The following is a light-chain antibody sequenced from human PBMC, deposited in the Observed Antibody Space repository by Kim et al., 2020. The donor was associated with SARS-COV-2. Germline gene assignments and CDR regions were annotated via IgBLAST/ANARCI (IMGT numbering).Light chain of an antibody. CDR2: GAS. Sequence: PVSPGGSAPLSCRASQTVSYNLAWYQQKPGQTPRLIIYGASTRVTGVPARFSGSRSGKEFTLNIRSLQSEDFAVYYCKQYNTWPTFGQGTRLEIK. CDR3: KQYNTWPT. V-gene: IGKV3-15*01. CDR1: QTVSYN. J-gene: IGKJ5*01.